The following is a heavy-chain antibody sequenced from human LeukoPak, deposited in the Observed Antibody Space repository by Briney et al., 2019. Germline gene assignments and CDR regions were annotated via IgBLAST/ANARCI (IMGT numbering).Heavy chain of an antibody. J-gene: IGHJ4*02. D-gene: IGHD2-15*01. Sequence: GASVKVSCKASGFTFNSYGISWVRQAPGQGLEWMGWISANKGNTNYAQKVKGRVTMTTDTSTSTAYMELRSLKSDDTAVYYCARASYCSDGSCYSDYWGQGTLVTVSS. CDR2: ISANKGNT. V-gene: IGHV1-18*01. CDR3: ARASYCSDGSCYSDY. CDR1: GFTFNSYG.